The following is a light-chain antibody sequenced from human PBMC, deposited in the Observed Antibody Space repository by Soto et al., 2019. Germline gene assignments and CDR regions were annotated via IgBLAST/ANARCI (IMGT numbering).Light chain of an antibody. CDR1: QSVSSSY. Sequence: EIVLTQSPGTLSLSPGERATLSCRASQSVSSSYLAWYQQKPGQAPRLLIYGASSRATGIPDRFSGSGSGTDFPLTISRLEPEDFEVYYCQQYGSSPVYTFGQGTKLEIK. CDR3: QQYGSSPVYT. CDR2: GAS. V-gene: IGKV3-20*01. J-gene: IGKJ2*01.